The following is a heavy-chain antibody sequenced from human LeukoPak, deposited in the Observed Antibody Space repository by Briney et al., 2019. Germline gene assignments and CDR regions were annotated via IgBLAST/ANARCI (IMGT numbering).Heavy chain of an antibody. CDR1: GFTFSSYS. D-gene: IGHD7-27*01. CDR3: TAGLGKSDFDY. J-gene: IGHJ4*02. Sequence: GGSLRLSCAASGFTFSSYSMNWVRQAPGKGLEWVARIKSKTDGGTTDYAAPVKGRFTISTDDSKNTLYLQMNSLKTEDTAVYYCTAGLGKSDFDYWGQGSLVTVSS. CDR2: IKSKTDGGTT. V-gene: IGHV3-15*01.